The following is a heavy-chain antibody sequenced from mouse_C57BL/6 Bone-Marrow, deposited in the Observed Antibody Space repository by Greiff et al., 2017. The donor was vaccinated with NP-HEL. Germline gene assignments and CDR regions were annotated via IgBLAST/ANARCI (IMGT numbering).Heavy chain of an antibody. CDR1: GFTFSDYY. CDR3: ARDRGGSSLYWYFDV. CDR2: INYDGSST. J-gene: IGHJ1*03. V-gene: IGHV5-16*01. D-gene: IGHD1-1*01. Sequence: EVMLVESEGGLVQPGSSMKLSCTASGFTFSDYYMAWVRQVPEKGLEWVANINYDGSSTYYLDSLKSRFIISRDNAKNILYLQMSSLKSEDTATYYCARDRGGSSLYWYFDVWGTGTTVTVSS.